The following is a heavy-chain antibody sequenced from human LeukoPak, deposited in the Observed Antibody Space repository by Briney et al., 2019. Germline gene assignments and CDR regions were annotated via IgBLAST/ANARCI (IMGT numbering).Heavy chain of an antibody. J-gene: IGHJ4*02. CDR3: AKDQVRGRFGDPSPFDY. CDR1: GFTFSSYA. CDR2: ISGSGGST. D-gene: IGHD3-10*01. V-gene: IGHV3-23*01. Sequence: PGGSLRLSCAASGFTFSSYAMSWVRQAPGKGLEWVSAISGSGGSTYYADSVKGRFSISRDNSKNTLYLQMNSLRAEDTAVYYCAKDQVRGRFGDPSPFDYWGQGTLVTVSS.